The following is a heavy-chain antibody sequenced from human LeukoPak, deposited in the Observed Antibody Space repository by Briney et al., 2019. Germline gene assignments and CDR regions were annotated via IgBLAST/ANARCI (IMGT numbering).Heavy chain of an antibody. V-gene: IGHV4-4*08. CDR2: IYYSGNT. CDR3: ARDRGHRFDY. Sequence: SETLSLTCTVSGGSISSYYWSWIRQPPGKGLEGVAYIYYSGNTNYIPSLKGRVTISVDKSRNRFSLKLSPATAADPATDYYARDRGHRFDYWGQGTLVTVSS. J-gene: IGHJ4*02. CDR1: GGSISSYY.